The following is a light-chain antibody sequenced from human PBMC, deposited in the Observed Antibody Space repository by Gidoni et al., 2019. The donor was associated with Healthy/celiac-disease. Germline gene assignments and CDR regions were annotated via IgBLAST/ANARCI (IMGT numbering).Light chain of an antibody. CDR2: DDS. Sequence: SYVLTQPPSVSVAPGQPARITCGGNNIGSKSVHWYQQKPGQAPVLVVYDDSARPSGIPERFSGSNSGNTATLTISRVEAGDEADYYCQVWDSSSDHHVVFGGGTKLTVL. CDR3: QVWDSSSDHHVV. J-gene: IGLJ2*01. V-gene: IGLV3-21*02. CDR1: NIGSKS.